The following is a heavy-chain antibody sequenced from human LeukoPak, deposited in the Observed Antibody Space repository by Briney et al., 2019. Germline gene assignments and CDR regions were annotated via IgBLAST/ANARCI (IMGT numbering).Heavy chain of an antibody. CDR2: INGNGGRT. CDR3: ARLFNAGLGAPLDY. CDR1: GFILNEYG. J-gene: IGHJ4*02. V-gene: IGHV3-20*04. D-gene: IGHD1-26*01. Sequence: GGSLRLSCAASGFILNEYGMTWVRQIPGKGLEWVSGINGNGGRTGYADSVKGRFTITRDNAKNSLYLQMDSLRAEDTALYFCARLFNAGLGAPLDYGGQGTLVTVSS.